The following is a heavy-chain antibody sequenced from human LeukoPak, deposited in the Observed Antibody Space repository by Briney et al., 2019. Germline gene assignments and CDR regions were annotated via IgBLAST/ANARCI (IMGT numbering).Heavy chain of an antibody. V-gene: IGHV3-21*01. CDR1: GFTFSSYS. D-gene: IGHD3-9*01. J-gene: IGHJ4*02. CDR2: ISSSSSYI. CDR3: ARGYDILTGYDY. Sequence: GGSLRLSCAASGFTFSSYSMNWVRQAPGKGLEWVSSISSSSSYIYYADSVKGRFTISRENAKNSLYLQMNSLRAEDTAVYYCARGYDILTGYDYWGQGTLVTVSS.